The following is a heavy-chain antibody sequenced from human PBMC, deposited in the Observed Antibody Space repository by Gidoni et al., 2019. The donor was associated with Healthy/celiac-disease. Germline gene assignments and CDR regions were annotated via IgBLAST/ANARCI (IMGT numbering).Heavy chain of an antibody. CDR3: ARGLNVDTAMANDAFDI. Sequence: EVQLVESGGGLVKPGGSLRLSCAASGFTFSSYSMNWVRQAPGKGLEWVSSISSSSSYIYYADSVKGRFTISRDNAKNSLYLQMNSLRAEDTAVYYCARGLNVDTAMANDAFDIWGQGTMVTVSS. J-gene: IGHJ3*02. D-gene: IGHD5-18*01. V-gene: IGHV3-21*01. CDR2: ISSSSSYI. CDR1: GFTFSSYS.